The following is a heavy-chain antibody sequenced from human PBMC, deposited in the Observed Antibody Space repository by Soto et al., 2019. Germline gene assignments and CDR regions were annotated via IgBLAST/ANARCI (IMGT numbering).Heavy chain of an antibody. J-gene: IGHJ4*02. V-gene: IGHV1-46*03. CDR1: GYTFTSYY. CDR3: ARDDKGWGRCNIDY. Sequence: QVQLVQSGAEVKKPGASVKVSCKASGYTFTSYYMHWVRQAPGQGLEWMGIINPSGGSTSCAQKFRGRVTMTRDKSTSTVYRGLGSLLSEDTAVYYCARDDKGWGRCNIDYWGQGTLVTVSS. CDR2: INPSGGST. D-gene: IGHD7-27*01.